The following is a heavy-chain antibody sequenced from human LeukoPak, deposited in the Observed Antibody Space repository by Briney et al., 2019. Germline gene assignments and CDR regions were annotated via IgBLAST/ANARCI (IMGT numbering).Heavy chain of an antibody. D-gene: IGHD6-19*01. CDR3: ARGGSTGWYSFDY. V-gene: IGHV3-30-3*01. CDR2: TSYDGSYK. J-gene: IGHJ4*02. CDR1: GFTFSSYA. Sequence: GGSLRLSCAASGFTFSSYAMHWVRQAPGKGLEWVAVTSYDGSYKFYADSVKGRFTTSRDNSKNTLYLQMNSLRAEDTAIYFCARGGSTGWYSFDYWGQGTLVTVSS.